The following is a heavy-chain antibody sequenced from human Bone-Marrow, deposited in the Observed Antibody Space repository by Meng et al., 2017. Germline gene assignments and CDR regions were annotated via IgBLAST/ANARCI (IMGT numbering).Heavy chain of an antibody. CDR3: ARGKDSSDYYIFAS. Sequence: VQVGAGGNKPGASVKVSLKASGYTFMSSDINWVRQAVGQGLEWLGWMNPTSGTAVYAQSFQGRVTMTRDTSTDTAYLELSSLRSEDTALYYCARGKDSSDYYIFASWGQGTLVTVSS. J-gene: IGHJ4*02. CDR1: GYTFMSSD. D-gene: IGHD6-25*01. V-gene: IGHV1-8*02. CDR2: MNPTSGTA.